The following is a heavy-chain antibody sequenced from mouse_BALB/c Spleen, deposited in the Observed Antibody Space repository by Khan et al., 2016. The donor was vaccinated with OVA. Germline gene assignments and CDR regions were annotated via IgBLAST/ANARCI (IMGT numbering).Heavy chain of an antibody. J-gene: IGHJ2*01. CDR3: ARKNGSDFDY. CDR1: GYSFTGYF. CDR2: INPHIGET. Sequence: VRLQQSGPELVKPGASVKISCKASGYSFTGYFMNWVMQSPGKSLEWIGRINPHIGETLYNQKFKGKATLTVDDSSRTAHLELRSLASEDSAVYYCARKNGSDFDYWGQGTTLTVSS. V-gene: IGHV1-20*02. D-gene: IGHD1-1*01.